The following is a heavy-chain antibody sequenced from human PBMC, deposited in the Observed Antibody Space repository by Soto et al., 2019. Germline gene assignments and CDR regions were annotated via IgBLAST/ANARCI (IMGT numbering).Heavy chain of an antibody. CDR3: ARDPRWGNWNETGHNDAFDI. D-gene: IGHD1-20*01. Sequence: GGSLRLSCAASGFTFSSYAMHWVRQAPGKGLEWVAVISYDGSNKYYADSVKGRFTISRDNSKNTLYLQMNSLRAEDTAVYYCARDPRWGNWNETGHNDAFDIWGQGTMVTVSS. CDR2: ISYDGSNK. V-gene: IGHV3-30-3*01. CDR1: GFTFSSYA. J-gene: IGHJ3*02.